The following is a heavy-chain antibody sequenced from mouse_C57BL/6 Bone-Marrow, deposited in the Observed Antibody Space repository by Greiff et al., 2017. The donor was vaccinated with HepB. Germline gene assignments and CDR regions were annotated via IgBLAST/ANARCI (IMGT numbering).Heavy chain of an antibody. J-gene: IGHJ3*02. Sequence: VQLQHSGAELVRPGASVTLSCKASGYTFTDYEMHWVKQTPVHGLEWIGAIDPETGGTAYNQKFKGKTILTADKSSSTAYMELRSLTSEDSAVYYGGDGYGLRGQGTLGTVSA. CDR2: IDPETGGT. CDR3: GDGYGL. V-gene: IGHV1-15*01. D-gene: IGHD2-3*01. CDR1: GYTFTDYE.